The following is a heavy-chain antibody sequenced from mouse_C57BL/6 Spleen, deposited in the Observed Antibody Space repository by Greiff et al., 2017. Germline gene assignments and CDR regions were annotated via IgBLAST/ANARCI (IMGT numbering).Heavy chain of an antibody. V-gene: IGHV3-6*01. D-gene: IGHD2-4*01. CDR2: ISYDGSN. CDR1: GYSITSGYY. J-gene: IGHJ4*01. Sequence: ESGPGLVKPSQSLSLTCSVTGYSITSGYYWNWIRQFPGNKLEWMGYISYDGSNNYNPSLKNPISITRDTSKNQFFLKLNSVTTEDTATYYCARDASYDYDGGYYAMDYWGQGTSVTVSS. CDR3: ARDASYDYDGGYYAMDY.